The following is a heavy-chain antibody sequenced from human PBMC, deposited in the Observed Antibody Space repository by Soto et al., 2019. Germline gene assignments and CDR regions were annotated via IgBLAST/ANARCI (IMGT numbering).Heavy chain of an antibody. J-gene: IGHJ6*02. CDR3: ARDVPPGRGSPNFYYYGVDV. Sequence: QVQLQESGPGLVKPSQTLSLTCTVSGGAISSGDYYWSWIRQHPGKGLEWIGYIYYSGSTYYNPSLKRRVTIAVDTAKNQVSRKLSSVTAADTAVYYCARDVPPGRGSPNFYYYGVDVGGQGATVTVSS. CDR2: IYYSGST. D-gene: IGHD3-10*01. CDR1: GGAISSGDYY. V-gene: IGHV4-31*03.